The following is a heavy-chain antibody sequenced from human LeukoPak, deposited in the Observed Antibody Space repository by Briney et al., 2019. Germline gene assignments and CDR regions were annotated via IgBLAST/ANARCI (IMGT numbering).Heavy chain of an antibody. J-gene: IGHJ5*02. CDR2: VSGSGDGT. D-gene: IGHD1-26*01. Sequence: GWSLRLSCAASGFTFRNYAMMWVRLAPGKGPEWVSTVSGSGDGTYYADSVKGRFTISRDNSKNTLYLQMNSLRGEDTAVYYCAKGAGAGQVDWFEPWGQGTLVTVSS. CDR3: AKGAGAGQVDWFEP. CDR1: GFTFRNYA. V-gene: IGHV3-23*01.